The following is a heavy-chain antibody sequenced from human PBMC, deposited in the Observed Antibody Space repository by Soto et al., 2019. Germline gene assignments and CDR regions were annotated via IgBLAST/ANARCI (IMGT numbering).Heavy chain of an antibody. CDR2: IIPIFGTA. CDR3: ARARPLSGDYVPYFDY. D-gene: IGHD4-17*01. V-gene: IGHV1-69*12. J-gene: IGHJ4*02. CDR1: GGTFSSYA. Sequence: QVQLVQSGAEVKKPGSSVKVSCKASGGTFSSYAISWVRQAPGQGLEWMGGIIPIFGTANYAQKFEGRVTITADDSTSPAYMELRSLRSEDTAVYYCARARPLSGDYVPYFDYWGQGPLVTVSS.